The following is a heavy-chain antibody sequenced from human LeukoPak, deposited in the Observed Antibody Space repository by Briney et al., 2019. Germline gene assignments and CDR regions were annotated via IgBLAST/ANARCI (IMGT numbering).Heavy chain of an antibody. Sequence: PSETLSLTCTVSGGSISSSSYYWRWIRQPPGKGLEWIGYIYSSGRTYYNPSLRSRVTMSVDTSKNHFSLKLSSVTAADTAVYYCARVDLHLYYMDVWGKGTTVTGSS. CDR1: GGSISSSSYY. CDR2: IYSSGRT. J-gene: IGHJ6*03. D-gene: IGHD4-11*01. CDR3: ARVDLHLYYMDV. V-gene: IGHV4-31*03.